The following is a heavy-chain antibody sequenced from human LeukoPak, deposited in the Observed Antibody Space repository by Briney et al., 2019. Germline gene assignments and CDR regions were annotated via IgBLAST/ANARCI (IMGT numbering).Heavy chain of an antibody. CDR1: GGSFSSYA. J-gene: IGHJ4*02. CDR3: ARGRWGSGWYFYY. CDR2: IIPIFGTA. V-gene: IGHV1-69*05. Sequence: ASVKVSCKASGGSFSSYAISWVRQAPGQGLEWMGGIIPIFGTANYAQKFQGRVTITTDESTSTAYMELSSLRSEDTAVYYCARGRWGSGWYFYYWGQGTLVTVSS. D-gene: IGHD6-19*01.